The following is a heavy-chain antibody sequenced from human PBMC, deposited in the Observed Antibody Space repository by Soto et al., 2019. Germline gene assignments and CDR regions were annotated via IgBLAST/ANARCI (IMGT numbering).Heavy chain of an antibody. CDR1: GFIVDSAW. CDR2: VRSQGGGGIK. J-gene: IGHJ4*01. Sequence: EVHLVESGGGFRKPRGSLRLSCVASGFIVDSAWMNWVRTAPGKWLDWVGRVRSQGGGGIKDYAAPVNGRFTVSTDDSEGTLYLQMNSLLIANTAVYYCTSDVPSVHGPSDYWRRGTLVIVSS. V-gene: IGHV3-15*07. D-gene: IGHD4-17*01. CDR3: TSDVPSVHGPSDY.